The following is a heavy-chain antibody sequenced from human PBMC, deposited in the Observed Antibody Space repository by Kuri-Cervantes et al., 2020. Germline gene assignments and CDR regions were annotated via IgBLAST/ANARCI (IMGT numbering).Heavy chain of an antibody. Sequence: GGSRRLSCAASGLTFDDYAMHWVRQAPGKGLVWVSRINSDGSSTSYADSVKGRFTISRDNAKNTLYLQMNSLRAEETAVYYCARANLPYFDWLFSDAFDIWGQGTMVTVSS. CDR2: INSDGSST. CDR3: ARANLPYFDWLFSDAFDI. D-gene: IGHD3-9*01. J-gene: IGHJ3*02. CDR1: GLTFDDYA. V-gene: IGHV3-74*01.